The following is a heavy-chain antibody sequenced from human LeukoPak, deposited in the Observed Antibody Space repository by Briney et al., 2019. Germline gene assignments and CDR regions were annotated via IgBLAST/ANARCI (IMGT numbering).Heavy chain of an antibody. V-gene: IGHV1-69*01. D-gene: IGHD1-26*01. CDR2: IIPIFGTA. Sequence: SVKFSCKASGGTFSSYAISWVRQAPGQGLEWMGGIIPIFGTANYAQKFQGRVTITADESTSTAYMELSSLRSEDTAVYYCARDPYSGSAAWGQGTLVTVSS. J-gene: IGHJ4*02. CDR3: ARDPYSGSAA. CDR1: GGTFSSYA.